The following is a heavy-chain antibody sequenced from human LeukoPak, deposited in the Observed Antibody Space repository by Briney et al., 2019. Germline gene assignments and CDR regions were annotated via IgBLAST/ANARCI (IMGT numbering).Heavy chain of an antibody. CDR2: ISGGGGST. D-gene: IGHD1-14*01. J-gene: IGHJ5*02. CDR1: AFTFSSYA. V-gene: IGHV3-23*01. CDR3: AKGSGINHYHWIDP. Sequence: PEGSLRLSCAASAFTFSSYAMNWVRQAPGKGLEWVSGISGGGGSTYYADSVKGRFTISTDNSKNALYLQMDSLRAEDTALYYCAKGSGINHYHWIDPWGQGTLVTVSS.